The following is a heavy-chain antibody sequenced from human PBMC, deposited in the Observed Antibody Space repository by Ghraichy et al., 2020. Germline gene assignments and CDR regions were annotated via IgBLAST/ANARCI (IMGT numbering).Heavy chain of an antibody. CDR3: ARAGAGEQWLVRIGRYFQH. J-gene: IGHJ1*01. CDR1: GGSFSGYY. CDR2: INHSGST. Sequence: SETLSLTCAVYGGSFSGYYWSWIRQPPGKGLEWIGEINHSGSTNYNPSLKSRVTISVDTSKNQFSLKLSSVTAADTAVYYCARAGAGEQWLVRIGRYFQHWGQGTLVTVSS. V-gene: IGHV4-34*01. D-gene: IGHD6-19*01.